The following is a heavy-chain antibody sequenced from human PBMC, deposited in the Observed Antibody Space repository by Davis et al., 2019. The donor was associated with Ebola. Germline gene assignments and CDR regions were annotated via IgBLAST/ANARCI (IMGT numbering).Heavy chain of an antibody. D-gene: IGHD6-13*01. Sequence: AASVKVSCKASGYTFTSYGISWVRQAPGQGLAWMGWISAYNDNTNYAQKPQGRVTMTTETSTSPAYMELRSLRSDDTAVYYCASSRDMYSSSWYRFRHTPWGSNYGMDVWGQGTTVTVSS. V-gene: IGHV1-18*01. CDR2: ISAYNDNT. CDR3: ASSRDMYSSSWYRFRHTPWGSNYGMDV. J-gene: IGHJ6*02. CDR1: GYTFTSYG.